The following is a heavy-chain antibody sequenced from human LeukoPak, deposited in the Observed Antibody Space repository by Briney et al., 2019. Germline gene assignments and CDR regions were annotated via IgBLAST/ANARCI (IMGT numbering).Heavy chain of an antibody. CDR1: GGSISSYY. D-gene: IGHD2-15*01. CDR3: ARDRICSGGSCYGVGAFDI. CDR2: IYYSGST. V-gene: IGHV4-59*01. Sequence: SETLSLTCTVSGGSISSYYWSWIRQPPGKGLEWIGYIYYSGSTNYNPSLKSRVTISVDTSKNKFSLKLSSVTAADTAVYYCARDRICSGGSCYGVGAFDIWGQGTMVTVSS. J-gene: IGHJ3*02.